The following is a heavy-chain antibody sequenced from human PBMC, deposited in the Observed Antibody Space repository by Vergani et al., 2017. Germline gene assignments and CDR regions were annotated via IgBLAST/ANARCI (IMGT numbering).Heavy chain of an antibody. CDR3: ASIIADSSGNYYYYMDV. J-gene: IGHJ6*03. V-gene: IGHV4-61*02. CDR2: IYTSGST. Sequence: QVQLQESGPGLVKPSQTLSLTCTVSGGSISSGSYYWSWIRQPAGKGLEWIGRIYTSGSTNYNPSLKSRVTMSVDTSKNQFSLKLSSVTAADTAVYYCASIIADSSGNYYYYMDVWGKGTTVTVSS. D-gene: IGHD6-25*01. CDR1: GGSISSGSYY.